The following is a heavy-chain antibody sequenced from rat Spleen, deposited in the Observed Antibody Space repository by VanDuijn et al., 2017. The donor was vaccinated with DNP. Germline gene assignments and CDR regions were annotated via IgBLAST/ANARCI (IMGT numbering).Heavy chain of an antibody. D-gene: IGHD1-12*03. V-gene: IGHV4-2*01. CDR2: INKESGTI. CDR1: GFTFNNYW. Sequence: EVLLVESGGGLVQPGRSLKLSCVASGFTFNNYWMGWVRQAPGKGLEWIGEINKESGTIIYSPSLKDKFTISRDNAQNTLYLQMSKVGSEDTAIYHCATGYYDGYYYFDYWGQGVMVTVSS. J-gene: IGHJ2*01. CDR3: ATGYYDGYYYFDY.